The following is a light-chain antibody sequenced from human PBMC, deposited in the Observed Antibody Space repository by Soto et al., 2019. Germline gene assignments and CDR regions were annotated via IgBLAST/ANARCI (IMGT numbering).Light chain of an antibody. V-gene: IGKV3-15*01. CDR1: QSVSSN. CDR2: DAS. CDR3: HQYNDWPRT. Sequence: EIVMTQSPATLSVSPGERATLSCRASQSVSSNLAWYQQKPGQAPRLLIYDASTRATGIPARFSGSGFGTEFTLTISSLQSEDFAVYYCHQYNDWPRTFGQGTKLEIK. J-gene: IGKJ2*01.